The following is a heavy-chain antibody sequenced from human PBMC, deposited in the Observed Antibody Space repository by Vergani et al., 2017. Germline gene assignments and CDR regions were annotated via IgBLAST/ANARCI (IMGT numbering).Heavy chain of an antibody. CDR3: VGGYSSSWYEGPYYYGMDV. CDR1: GYTFSNYY. D-gene: IGHD6-13*01. CDR2: INPSGGHT. Sequence: QVQVVQSGAEVKKSGASVKVSCKTSGYTFSNYYMHWVRQAPGQGLEWMGIINPSGGHTNYAQKFQGRVTMTRDTSTSTVYMELSSLRSEDTAVYYCVGGYSSSWYEGPYYYGMDVWGQGTTVTVSS. J-gene: IGHJ6*02. V-gene: IGHV1-46*01.